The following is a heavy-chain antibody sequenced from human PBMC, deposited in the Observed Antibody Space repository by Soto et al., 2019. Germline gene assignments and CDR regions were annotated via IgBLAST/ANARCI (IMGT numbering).Heavy chain of an antibody. CDR3: ARRRITTFGVIITGYGMDV. Sequence: QVQLQESGPGLVKPSGTLSLTCAVSGGSISNDNCWNWVRQPPGKGLEWIAEIYHTGTTNYNPSLMSRVTVSLEQSKNQFSLKLTSVTAADTAVYYCARRRITTFGVIITGYGMDVWGQGTTVTVSS. D-gene: IGHD3-3*01. CDR1: GGSISNDNC. J-gene: IGHJ6*02. CDR2: IYHTGTT. V-gene: IGHV4-4*02.